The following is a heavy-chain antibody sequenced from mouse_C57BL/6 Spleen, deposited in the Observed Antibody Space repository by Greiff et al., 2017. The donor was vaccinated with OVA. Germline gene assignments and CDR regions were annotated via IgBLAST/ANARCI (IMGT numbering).Heavy chain of an antibody. CDR3: ARHPYDGYEKNSAMDY. CDR1: GFSLTSYG. J-gene: IGHJ4*01. Sequence: QVQLKESGPGLVAPSQSLSITCTVSGFSLTSYGVHWVRQPPGKGLEWLVVIWSDGSTTYNSALKSRLSISKDNSKSQVFLKMNSLQTDDTAMYYCARHPYDGYEKNSAMDYWGQGTSVTVSS. D-gene: IGHD2-3*01. CDR2: IWSDGST. V-gene: IGHV2-6-1*01.